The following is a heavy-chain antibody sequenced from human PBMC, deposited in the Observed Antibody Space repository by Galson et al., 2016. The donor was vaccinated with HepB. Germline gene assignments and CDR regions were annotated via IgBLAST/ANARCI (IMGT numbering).Heavy chain of an antibody. D-gene: IGHD3-10*01. CDR2: IWYDGSNK. J-gene: IGHJ6*02. CDR3: ARDRDTIDSHYYYGMDV. V-gene: IGHV3-33*01. Sequence: SLRLSCAASGFTFSDYAMHWVRQAPGKGLDWVAVIWYDGSNKYYADSVKGRFTISRDNSKNTPYLQMNSLRAEDTAVYYCARDRDTIDSHYYYGMDVWGQGTTVTVS. CDR1: GFTFSDYA.